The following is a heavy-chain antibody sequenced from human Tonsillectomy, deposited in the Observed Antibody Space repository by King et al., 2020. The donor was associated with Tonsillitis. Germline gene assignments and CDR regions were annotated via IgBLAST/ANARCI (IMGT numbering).Heavy chain of an antibody. D-gene: IGHD3-22*01. Sequence: VQLVESGGGLVQPGGSLRLSCAASGFTFSTYAMTWVRQAPGKGLEWVSVISGSGGSTYYADSVKGRFTLSSDNSKNTLYLQMNSLRAEDTAVYYCAKGGDSSGRYYYYYYMDVWGKGSTVTVSS. CDR2: ISGSGGST. J-gene: IGHJ6*03. CDR3: AKGGDSSGRYYYYYYMDV. CDR1: GFTFSTYA. V-gene: IGHV3-23*04.